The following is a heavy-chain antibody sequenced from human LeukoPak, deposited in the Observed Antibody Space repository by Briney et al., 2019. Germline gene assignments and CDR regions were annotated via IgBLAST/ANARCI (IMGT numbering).Heavy chain of an antibody. CDR3: ASRGNMIDLP. CDR2: INHSGST. J-gene: IGHJ4*02. V-gene: IGHV4-39*07. CDR1: GGSISSGGYY. D-gene: IGHD3-22*01. Sequence: SETLSLTCTVSGGSISSGGYYWSWIRQPPGKGLEWIGEINHSGSTNYNPSLKSRVTISVDTSKNQFSLKLSSVTAADTAVYYCASRGNMIDLPWGQGTLVTVSS.